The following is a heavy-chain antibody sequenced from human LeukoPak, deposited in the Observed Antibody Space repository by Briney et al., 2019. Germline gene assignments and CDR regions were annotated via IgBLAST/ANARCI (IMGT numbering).Heavy chain of an antibody. Sequence: SETLSLTCTVSGGSISSGAYYWGWIRQPPGKGLEWIWTIHYSGKTYYNPSLKSRITISIDTSKKQFALKLSSVTAADTAVYYCARDYGDHRVDYWGRGTLVTVSS. CDR1: GGSISSGAYY. CDR3: ARDYGDHRVDY. D-gene: IGHD4-17*01. J-gene: IGHJ4*02. V-gene: IGHV4-39*06. CDR2: IHYSGKT.